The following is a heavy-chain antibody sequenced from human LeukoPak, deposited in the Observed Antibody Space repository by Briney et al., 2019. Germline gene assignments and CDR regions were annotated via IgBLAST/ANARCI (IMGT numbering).Heavy chain of an antibody. CDR3: ARPLSSSWYWGVGWFDP. J-gene: IGHJ5*02. Sequence: PSETLSLTCTVSGGSISSGSYYWSWIRQPAGKGLEWIGRIYTSGSTNYNPSLKSRVTISVDTSKNQFSLKLSSVTAADTAVYYCARPLSSSWYWGVGWFDPWGQGTLVTVSS. CDR1: GGSISSGSYY. CDR2: IYTSGST. D-gene: IGHD6-13*01. V-gene: IGHV4-61*02.